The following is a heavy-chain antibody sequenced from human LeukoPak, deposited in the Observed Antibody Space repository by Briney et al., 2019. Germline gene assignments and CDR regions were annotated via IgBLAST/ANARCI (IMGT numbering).Heavy chain of an antibody. Sequence: GASVKVSCKASGYTFTSYYMHWVRQAPGQGLEWMGIINPSGGSTSYAQKFQGRVTMTRDTSTSTVYMELSSLRSEDTAVYYCARDRQVAATFYYYYGMDVWGKGTTVTVSS. CDR2: INPSGGST. D-gene: IGHD2-15*01. CDR1: GYTFTSYY. V-gene: IGHV1-46*01. J-gene: IGHJ6*04. CDR3: ARDRQVAATFYYYYGMDV.